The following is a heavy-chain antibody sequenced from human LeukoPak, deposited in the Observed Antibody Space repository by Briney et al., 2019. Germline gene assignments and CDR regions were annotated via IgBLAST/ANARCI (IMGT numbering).Heavy chain of an antibody. Sequence: SVKVSCKASGGTFSNYAINWVRQAPGQGLEWMGGITPLFGTAKYAQKFQGRVTIIADESTSTAYMELSSLRSEDTAVYYCARDSSEIRSLIVHWGQGTWSPSPQ. J-gene: IGHJ4*02. CDR1: GGTFSNYA. CDR2: ITPLFGTA. V-gene: IGHV1-69*13. D-gene: IGHD1-14*01. CDR3: ARDSSEIRSLIVH.